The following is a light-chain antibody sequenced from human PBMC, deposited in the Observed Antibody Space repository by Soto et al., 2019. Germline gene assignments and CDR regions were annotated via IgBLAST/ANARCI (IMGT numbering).Light chain of an antibody. CDR2: LNSDGSH. Sequence: QPVLTQSPSASASLGASVNLTCTLSSDNSFFAIAWHQQQPEKGPRYLMKLNSDGSHSKGDGIPDRFSGSTSGAERYLTISSLQSEDEADYYCQTWGTGIRVFGGGTKLTVL. CDR1: SDNSFFA. CDR3: QTWGTGIRV. J-gene: IGLJ3*02. V-gene: IGLV4-69*01.